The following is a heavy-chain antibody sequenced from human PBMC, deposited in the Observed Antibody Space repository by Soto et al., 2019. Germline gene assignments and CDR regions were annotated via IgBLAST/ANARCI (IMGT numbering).Heavy chain of an antibody. Sequence: SVKVSCKASGYTFTDYSLQWVRQAPGQRLEWMGWINPASGKTKYSQKFQGRVTITRDTSASTAYMELSSLTSEDTALYYCARDLWLGESFRYYFDYWAQGTLVTGSS. CDR2: INPASGKT. D-gene: IGHD3-10*01. CDR1: GYTFTDYS. CDR3: ARDLWLGESFRYYFDY. V-gene: IGHV1-3*01. J-gene: IGHJ4*01.